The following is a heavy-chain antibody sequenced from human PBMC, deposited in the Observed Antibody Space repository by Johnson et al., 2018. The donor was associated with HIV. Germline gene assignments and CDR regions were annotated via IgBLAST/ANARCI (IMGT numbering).Heavy chain of an antibody. D-gene: IGHD3-22*01. V-gene: IGHV3-30*04. J-gene: IGHJ3*02. CDR3: VRGMISMTVVDLRGGALDI. CDR2: ISFDGSNE. Sequence: QMQLVESGGGVVQPGRSLRLSCAASGFTFSDYGMHWVRQAPCKGLEWVAVISFDGSNEYYTDSVKGRFTISRYNSKNTLYLQRNSLRAEDTALYYCVRGMISMTVVDLRGGALDIWGQGTTVTVSS. CDR1: GFTFSDYG.